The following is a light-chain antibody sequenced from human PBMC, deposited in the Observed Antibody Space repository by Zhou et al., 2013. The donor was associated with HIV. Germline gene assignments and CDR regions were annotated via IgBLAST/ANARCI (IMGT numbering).Light chain of an antibody. J-gene: IGKJ2*04. V-gene: IGKV3D-15*01. CDR3: QYHATSPLMCG. CDR1: QSVSRN. CDR2: AAS. Sequence: DIVMTQSPATLSVSPGERATLSCRASQSVSRNLAWYQQRPGQAPRLLIYAASSRATGIPDRFSGSGSGTDFTLTISRLESEDFAVYYCQYHATSPLMCGFGQGTRLEIK.